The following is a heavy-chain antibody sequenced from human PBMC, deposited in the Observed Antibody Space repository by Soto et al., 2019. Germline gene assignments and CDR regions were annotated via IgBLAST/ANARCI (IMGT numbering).Heavy chain of an antibody. D-gene: IGHD4-17*01. V-gene: IGHV4-59*12. CDR2: IANTGST. Sequence: SSETLYLTCFFSGGSPNYYYLTWIRQPPGKGLEWIGNIANTGSTNYNPSLKSRVTISVDTPNNQFSLRLSSVTAADTAVYYCARDDRDDYLGNFCYWAKGTL. CDR3: ARDDRDDYLGNFCY. J-gene: IGHJ4*02. CDR1: GGSPNYYY.